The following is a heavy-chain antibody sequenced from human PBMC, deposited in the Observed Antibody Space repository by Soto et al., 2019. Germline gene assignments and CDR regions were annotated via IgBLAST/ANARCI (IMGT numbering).Heavy chain of an antibody. CDR1: AFTFSSYA. J-gene: IGHJ4*02. CDR3: AKEGIYYDSSGYYYVPYFDY. V-gene: IGHV3-23*01. CDR2: ISGSGGST. D-gene: IGHD3-22*01. Sequence: LRLSCAASAFTFSSYAMSWVRQAPGKGLEWVSAISGSGGSTYYADSVKGRFTISRDNSKNTLYLQMNSLRAEDTAVYYCAKEGIYYDSSGYYYVPYFDYWGQGTLVTVSS.